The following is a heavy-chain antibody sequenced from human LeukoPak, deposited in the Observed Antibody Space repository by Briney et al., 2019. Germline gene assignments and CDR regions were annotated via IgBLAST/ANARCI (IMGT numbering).Heavy chain of an antibody. D-gene: IGHD3-22*01. CDR1: GASISSYY. CDR2: IYYSGST. CDR3: ARRKDSSGYYYHDAFDI. J-gene: IGHJ3*02. V-gene: IGHV4-59*01. Sequence: SETLSLTCTVSGASISSYYWSWIRQSPGKGLEWIGYIYYSGSTNYNPSLKSRVTISVDTSKNQFSLKLSSVTAADTAVYYCARRKDSSGYYYHDAFDIWGQGTMVTVSS.